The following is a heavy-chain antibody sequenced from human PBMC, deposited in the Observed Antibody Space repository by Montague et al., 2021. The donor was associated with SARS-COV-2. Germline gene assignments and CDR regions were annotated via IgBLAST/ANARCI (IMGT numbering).Heavy chain of an antibody. CDR1: GFTFRNYE. CDR2: IDGGGTTI. D-gene: IGHD2-8*01. CDR3: ARDPESWWMSFDY. V-gene: IGHV3-48*03. Sequence: SLRLSCAASGFTFRNYEMNWVRQSPGKGLEWVSYIDGGGTTIYYADSVKGRFTISRDNAKNSLFLQMHSLRVEDTAVYYCARDPESWWMSFDYWGQGALVTVSS. J-gene: IGHJ4*02.